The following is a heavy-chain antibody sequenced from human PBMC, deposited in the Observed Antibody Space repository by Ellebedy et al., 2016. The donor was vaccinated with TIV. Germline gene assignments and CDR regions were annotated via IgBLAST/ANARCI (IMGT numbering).Heavy chain of an antibody. CDR1: GGTFSSYA. Sequence: AASVKVSCKASGGTFSSYAISWVRQAPGQGLEWMGRIIPILGIANYAQKFQGRVTITADKSTSTAYMELSSLRSEDTAVYYCARVGVPRNIYDTLDPWGQGTLVTVSS. D-gene: IGHD3-9*01. J-gene: IGHJ5*02. CDR3: ARVGVPRNIYDTLDP. V-gene: IGHV1-69*04. CDR2: IIPILGIA.